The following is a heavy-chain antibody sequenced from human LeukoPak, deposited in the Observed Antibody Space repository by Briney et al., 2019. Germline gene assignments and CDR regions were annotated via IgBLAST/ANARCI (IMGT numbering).Heavy chain of an antibody. J-gene: IGHJ4*02. Sequence: GGSLRLSRAASGFDFDDFAMHGVGQAPGKALEWASSISWNSDTIYYADSVKGRFTISRDNSKNTLYLQMNSLIPEDTAVYYCARAVPSRQAIDYWGQGTLVTVSS. CDR1: GFDFDDFA. CDR3: ARAVPSRQAIDY. CDR2: ISWNSDTI. V-gene: IGHV3-9*01.